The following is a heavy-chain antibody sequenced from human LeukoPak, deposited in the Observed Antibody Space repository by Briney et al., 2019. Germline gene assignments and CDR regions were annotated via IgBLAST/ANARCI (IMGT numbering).Heavy chain of an antibody. J-gene: IGHJ4*02. CDR1: GYTFTSYG. D-gene: IGHD5-12*01. V-gene: IGHV1-18*01. Sequence: ASVKVSCKASGYTFTSYGISWVRQAPGQGLEWMGWISAYNGNTNYAQKLQGRVAMTTDTSTSTAYMELTSLRSDDTAVYYCARGLGYSGYEPLDYWGQGTLVTVSS. CDR2: ISAYNGNT. CDR3: ARGLGYSGYEPLDY.